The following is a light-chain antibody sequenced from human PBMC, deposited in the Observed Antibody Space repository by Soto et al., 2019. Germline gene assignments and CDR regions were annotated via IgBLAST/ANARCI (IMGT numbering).Light chain of an antibody. Sequence: QSALTQPASVSGSPGQSITISCTGTSSDIGGYNYVSWYQQHPAKAPKLMIYEVVNRPSGLSYRFSGSKSGNTASLTISGLQAEDEADYYCSSYTSSSTVVFGGGTKVTVL. CDR1: SSDIGGYNY. CDR2: EVV. CDR3: SSYTSSSTVV. J-gene: IGLJ2*01. V-gene: IGLV2-14*01.